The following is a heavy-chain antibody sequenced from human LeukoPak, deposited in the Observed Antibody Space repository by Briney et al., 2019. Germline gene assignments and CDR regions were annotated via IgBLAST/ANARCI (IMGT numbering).Heavy chain of an antibody. V-gene: IGHV3-74*01. CDR3: ARVQNEWQLLPGFDY. CDR2: INTDGSST. D-gene: IGHD1-26*01. J-gene: IGHJ4*02. Sequence: GGSLRLSCAASGFTFTRYWMHWDRQAPGKGLVWVSRINTDGSSTAYADSVKGRFTISRDNAKNTVYLQMNSLRAEDTAVYYCARVQNEWQLLPGFDYWGQGTLVTVSS. CDR1: GFTFTRYW.